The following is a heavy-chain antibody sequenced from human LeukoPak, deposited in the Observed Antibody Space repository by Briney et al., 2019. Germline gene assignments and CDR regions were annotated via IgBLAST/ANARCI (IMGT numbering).Heavy chain of an antibody. D-gene: IGHD6-13*01. CDR3: ARRIAAARYRWFDP. V-gene: IGHV4-59*01. CDR2: IYYSGST. J-gene: IGHJ5*02. Sequence: SETLSLTCTVPGGSISSYYWSWIRQPPGKGLEWIGYIYYSGSTNYNPSLKSRVTISVDTSKNQFSLKLSSVTAADTAVYYCARRIAAARYRWFDPWGQGTLVTVSS. CDR1: GGSISSYY.